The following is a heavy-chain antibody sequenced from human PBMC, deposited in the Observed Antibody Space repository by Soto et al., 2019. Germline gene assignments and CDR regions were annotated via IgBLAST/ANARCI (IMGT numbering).Heavy chain of an antibody. Sequence: LSLTCTVSGGSISSSSYYWGWIRQPPGKGLEWIGSIYYSGSTYYNPSLKSRVTISVDTSKNQFSLKLSSVTAADTAVYYCARHRYQLLFVMWFDPWGQGTLVTISS. V-gene: IGHV4-39*01. D-gene: IGHD2-2*01. CDR2: IYYSGST. J-gene: IGHJ5*02. CDR3: ARHRYQLLFVMWFDP. CDR1: GGSISSSSYY.